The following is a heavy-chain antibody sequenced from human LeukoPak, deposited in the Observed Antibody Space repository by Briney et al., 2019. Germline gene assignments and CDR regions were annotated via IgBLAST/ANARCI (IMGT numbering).Heavy chain of an antibody. CDR3: ARDLKGAITWTGLSAGMDV. CDR1: GYTFTTYA. V-gene: IGHV1-18*01. Sequence: ASVKVSCKASGYTFTTYAISWVRRAPGQGLEWMGWISVYNGNTNYAQKFQGRVSMTTDTSTSTAYMELRSLSSDDTAVYYCARDLKGAITWTGLSAGMDVWGQGTTVTVSS. CDR2: ISVYNGNT. J-gene: IGHJ6*02. D-gene: IGHD1-1*01.